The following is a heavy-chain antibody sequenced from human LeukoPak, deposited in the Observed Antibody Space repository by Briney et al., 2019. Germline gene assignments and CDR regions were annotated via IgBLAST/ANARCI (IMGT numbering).Heavy chain of an antibody. D-gene: IGHD2-2*01. V-gene: IGHV4-59*11. CDR3: ARGDVVPAAVDY. Sequence: SETLSLTCTVSGVSINSHYLNWIRQPPGKGLEWIGYIYYSGSTYFNPSLKSRVTISVDTSKSQFSLKLSSVTAADTAVYYCARGDVVPAAVDYWGQGTLVTVSS. CDR1: GVSINSHY. J-gene: IGHJ4*02. CDR2: IYYSGST.